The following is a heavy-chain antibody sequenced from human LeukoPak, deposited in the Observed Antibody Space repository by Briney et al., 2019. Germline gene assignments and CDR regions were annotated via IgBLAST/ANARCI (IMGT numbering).Heavy chain of an antibody. CDR1: GFTFSSYS. J-gene: IGHJ5*02. V-gene: IGHV3-21*01. CDR3: AREKPLYNWFDP. CDR2: ISSSSSYI. Sequence: KTGGSLRLSCAASGFTFSSYSMNWVRQAPGKGLEWVSSISSSSSYIYYADSVKGRFTISRDNAKNSLYLQMNSLRAEDTAVYYCAREKPLYNWFDPWGQGTLVTVSS.